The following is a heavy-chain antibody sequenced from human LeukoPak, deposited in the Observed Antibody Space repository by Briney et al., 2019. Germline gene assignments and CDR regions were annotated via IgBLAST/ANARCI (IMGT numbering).Heavy chain of an antibody. V-gene: IGHV3-33*01. Sequence: GGSLRLSCAASGFTFSNYGMHWVRQAPGKGLEWVALIWYDGSNKYYADSVKGRFTISRDNSKNTLYLQMNSPRAEDTAVFYCARDIYNRGTYYFDYWGQGTLVTVSS. CDR3: ARDIYNRGTYYFDY. D-gene: IGHD1-1*01. CDR1: GFTFSNYG. CDR2: IWYDGSNK. J-gene: IGHJ4*02.